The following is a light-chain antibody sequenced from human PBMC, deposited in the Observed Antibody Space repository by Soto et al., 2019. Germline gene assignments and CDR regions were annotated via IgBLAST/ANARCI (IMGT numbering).Light chain of an antibody. J-gene: IGKJ4*01. CDR3: QHYGSSLT. Sequence: EIVLTQSPGTLSLSPGERATLSCRASQSVSSSYLAWYQQKRGQAPRLLIYGASIRATGISDRFSGSASVTDFTLTISRLEPEDFSIYYCQHYGSSLTFGGGNKVEI. CDR1: QSVSSSY. V-gene: IGKV3-20*01. CDR2: GAS.